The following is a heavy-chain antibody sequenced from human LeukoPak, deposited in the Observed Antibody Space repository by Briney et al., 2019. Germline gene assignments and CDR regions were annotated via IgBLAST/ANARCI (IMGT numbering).Heavy chain of an antibody. Sequence: SETLSLTCTVSGGSISSSSAYWGWIRQPPGKGLAWIGSIYYSKNTYYNPSLKSRVTISADTSKNQFSLTLGSVSATDTAVYYCVSPRGFSYGYFDYWGQGTLVTVSS. V-gene: IGHV4-39*01. D-gene: IGHD5-18*01. J-gene: IGHJ4*02. CDR1: GGSISSSSAY. CDR2: IYYSKNT. CDR3: VSPRGFSYGYFDY.